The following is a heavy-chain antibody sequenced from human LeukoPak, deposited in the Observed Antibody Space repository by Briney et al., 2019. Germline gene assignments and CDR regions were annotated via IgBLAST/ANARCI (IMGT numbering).Heavy chain of an antibody. V-gene: IGHV3-21*05. CDR3: GKATGTLGN. D-gene: IGHD1-1*01. CDR2: SSSSSNYR. J-gene: IGHJ4*02. Sequence: PVQPLDSPSVSSSSSNYRYYADSVKGRFTISRDNSKNTLYLQMNSLTAEDTAVYYCGKATGTLGNWGQGTPVTVSS.